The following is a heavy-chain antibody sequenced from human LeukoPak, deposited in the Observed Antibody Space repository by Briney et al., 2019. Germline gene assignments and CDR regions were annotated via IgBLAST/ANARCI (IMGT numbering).Heavy chain of an antibody. CDR3: ASSAGIVVVPSDFDY. D-gene: IGHD2-21*01. J-gene: IGHJ4*02. Sequence: AVKVSCKASGGTFSSYAISWVRQAPGQGLEWMGGIIPIFGTANYAQKFQGRVTITADESTSTAYMELSSLRSEDTAVYYCASSAGIVVVPSDFDYWGQGTLVTVSS. V-gene: IGHV1-69*01. CDR2: IIPIFGTA. CDR1: GGTFSSYA.